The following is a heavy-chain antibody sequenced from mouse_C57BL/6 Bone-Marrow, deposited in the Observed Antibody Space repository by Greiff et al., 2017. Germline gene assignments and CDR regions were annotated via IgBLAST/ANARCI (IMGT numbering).Heavy chain of an antibody. CDR2: IDPENGDT. D-gene: IGHD2-5*01. CDR1: GFNIKDDY. CDR3: TRAYYSNCHYAMDY. J-gene: IGHJ4*01. V-gene: IGHV14-4*01. Sequence: VQLQQSGAELVRPGASVKLSCTASGFNIKDDYMPWVKQRPEQGLEWIGWIDPENGDTEYASKFQGKATITADTSSNTAYLQLSSLTSEDTAVYYCTRAYYSNCHYAMDYWGQGTSVTVSS.